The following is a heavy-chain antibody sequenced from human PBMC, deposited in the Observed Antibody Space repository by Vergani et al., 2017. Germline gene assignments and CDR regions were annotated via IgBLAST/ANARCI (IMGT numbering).Heavy chain of an antibody. J-gene: IGHJ4*02. Sequence: QVQLVQSGGGVVQPGGSLRLSCVASGFTFNRYGMQWFRQAPGKGLEWLAYVLFDGSNEYYADSVKGRFIVSRDNSNDALYLQMNSLRTDDTAVYYCAKMITGYGSGGSCYSVFFDDWGQGTLVTVSS. V-gene: IGHV3-30*02. CDR2: VLFDGSNE. D-gene: IGHD2-15*01. CDR1: GFTFNRYG. CDR3: AKMITGYGSGGSCYSVFFDD.